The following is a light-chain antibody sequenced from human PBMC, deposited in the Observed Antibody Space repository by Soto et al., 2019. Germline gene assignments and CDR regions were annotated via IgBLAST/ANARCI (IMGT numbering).Light chain of an antibody. CDR1: QSISRW. CDR2: DDS. V-gene: IGKV1-5*01. Sequence: DIQMTQSPSTLSSSVGDSVTIPCRASQSISRWLAWFQQKTGKAPKLLIYDDSSLESGVPSRFSGSGSGTELNLTISRLQPDDFATYYCHKYDSYSPTCGQGTKVDIK. J-gene: IGKJ1*01. CDR3: HKYDSYSPT.